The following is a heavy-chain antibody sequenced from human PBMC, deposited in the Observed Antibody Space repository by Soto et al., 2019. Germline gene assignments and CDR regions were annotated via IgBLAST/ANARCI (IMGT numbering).Heavy chain of an antibody. CDR2: ISAYNGNT. D-gene: IGHD2-15*01. Sequence: ASVKVSCKASGYTFTSYGISWVRQAPGQGLEWMGWISAYNGNTNYAQKLQGRVTMTTDTSTSTAYMELRSLRSDDTAVYYCARDGSWVDCSGGSCYSNYYHGLDVWGQGTSVTV. V-gene: IGHV1-18*04. J-gene: IGHJ6*02. CDR1: GYTFTSYG. CDR3: ARDGSWVDCSGGSCYSNYYHGLDV.